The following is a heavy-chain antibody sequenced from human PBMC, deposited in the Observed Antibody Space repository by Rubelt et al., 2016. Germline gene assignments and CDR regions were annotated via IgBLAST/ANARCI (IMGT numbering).Heavy chain of an antibody. CDR1: GGSINSYY. Sequence: QLQLQEAGPGLVKPSETLSLTCTVSGGSINSYYWSWIRQPPGKGLEWIGSISYSGSTYYNPSLKSRVTLFVDTSKNQFSLKLGSVTAADTAVYYCARGLTVASISALEDWGQGTLVTVSS. CDR2: ISYSGST. CDR3: ARGLTVASISALED. J-gene: IGHJ4*02. V-gene: IGHV4-59*12. D-gene: IGHD6-6*01.